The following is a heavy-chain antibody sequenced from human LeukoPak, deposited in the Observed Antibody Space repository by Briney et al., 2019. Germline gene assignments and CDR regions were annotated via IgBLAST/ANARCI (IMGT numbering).Heavy chain of an antibody. D-gene: IGHD3-10*01. CDR3: AREGVLSMVRGPYYYYYMDV. CDR2: MNPNSGNT. J-gene: IGHJ6*03. Sequence: ASVKVSCKASGYTFTSYDINWVRQATGQGLEWMGWMNPNSGNTGYAQKFQGRVTMTRNTSISTAYMELSSLRSEDTAVYYCAREGVLSMVRGPYYYYYMDVWGKGTTVTIFS. CDR1: GYTFTSYD. V-gene: IGHV1-8*01.